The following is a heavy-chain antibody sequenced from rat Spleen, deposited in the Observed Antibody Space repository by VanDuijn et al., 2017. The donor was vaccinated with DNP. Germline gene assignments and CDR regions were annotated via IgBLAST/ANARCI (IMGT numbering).Heavy chain of an antibody. D-gene: IGHD4-3*01. V-gene: IGHV5-20*01. CDR1: GFTFRDYY. CDR3: TTDNSGLNWFAY. Sequence: EVQLVESGGGLVQPGRSLKLSCAASGFTFRDYYMAWVRQAPTKGLEWVASISHDGGYTYYRDSVKGRFTISSDYAKSSLYLQMNSLRSEDTATYYCTTDNSGLNWFAYWGQGVMVTVSS. J-gene: IGHJ2*01. CDR2: ISHDGGYT.